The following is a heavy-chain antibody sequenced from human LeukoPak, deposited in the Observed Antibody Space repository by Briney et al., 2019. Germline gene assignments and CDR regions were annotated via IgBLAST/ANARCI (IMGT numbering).Heavy chain of an antibody. J-gene: IGHJ4*02. V-gene: IGHV1-2*02. CDR1: GYTFTAYY. CDR3: ARGPPVEY. CDR2: INPNSDDT. Sequence: ASVKVSCKASGYTFTAYYIHWVRQAPGQGLEWMGWINPNSDDTSYAQNFQGRVTMTSDTSITTAYMELSRLTSDDAAVYYCARGPPVEYWGQGTLVSVPS.